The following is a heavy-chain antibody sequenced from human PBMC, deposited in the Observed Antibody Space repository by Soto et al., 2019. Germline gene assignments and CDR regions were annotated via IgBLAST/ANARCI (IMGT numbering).Heavy chain of an antibody. CDR2: INPSGGST. V-gene: IGHV1-46*03. D-gene: IGHD3-3*01. CDR1: GYTFTTYY. Sequence: QVQLVQSGAEVKKPGASVKVACKASGYTFTTYYMHWVRQAPGQGLEWMGIINPSGGSTTYAQKFQGRVTMTRDTSTSTVYMELSSLRSEDTAVYYCATTTICGAYYMDVWGKGTTVTVSS. J-gene: IGHJ6*03. CDR3: ATTTICGAYYMDV.